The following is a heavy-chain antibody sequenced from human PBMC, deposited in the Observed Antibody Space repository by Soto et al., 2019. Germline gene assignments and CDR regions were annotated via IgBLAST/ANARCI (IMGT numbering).Heavy chain of an antibody. CDR2: IYWDDDE. Sequence: QITLKESGPTQVKPTQTLTLTCSFSGFSLNTDGEGVGWVRQPPGEALEWLALIYWDDDERYSPSLKTRLTIXXXXXXXXXXXXXXXXXXXXXXTYYCAHSRNLITEDAQVGDFDYWGQGTLVTVSS. CDR1: GFSLNTDGEG. J-gene: IGHJ4*02. V-gene: IGHV2-5*02. D-gene: IGHD3-10*01. CDR3: AHSRNLITEDAQVGDFDY.